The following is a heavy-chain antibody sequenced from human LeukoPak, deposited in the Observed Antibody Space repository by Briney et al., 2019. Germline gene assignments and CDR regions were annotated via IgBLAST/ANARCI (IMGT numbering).Heavy chain of an antibody. J-gene: IGHJ4*02. V-gene: IGHV3-7*01. D-gene: IGHD4-17*01. Sequence: GGSLRLSCAASGFTFSSYWMSWVRQAPGKGLEWVANIKQDGSEKYYVDSVKGRFTISRDNAKNSLYLQMNSLRAEDTAVYYCARDHDYGDYHLDYWGQGTLVTVPS. CDR3: ARDHDYGDYHLDY. CDR2: IKQDGSEK. CDR1: GFTFSSYW.